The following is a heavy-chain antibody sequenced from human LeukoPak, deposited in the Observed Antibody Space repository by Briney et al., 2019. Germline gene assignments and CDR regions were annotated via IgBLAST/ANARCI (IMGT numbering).Heavy chain of an antibody. CDR3: ARDYYDSSASATFDY. CDR1: GFTFSTYT. Sequence: GGSLRLSCEASGFTFSTYTVNWVRQAPGKGLEWVSSIASDTPYMKYADSVKGRFSVSRDNAKNSVFLEMKSLRADDTAVYFCARDYYDSSASATFDYWGRGTLVTVSS. CDR2: IASDTPYM. V-gene: IGHV3-21*06. D-gene: IGHD3-22*01. J-gene: IGHJ4*02.